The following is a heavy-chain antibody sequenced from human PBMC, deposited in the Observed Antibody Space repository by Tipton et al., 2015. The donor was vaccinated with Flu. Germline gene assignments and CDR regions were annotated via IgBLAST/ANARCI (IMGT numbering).Heavy chain of an antibody. CDR1: GFTSDYYG. Sequence: SLRLSCAASGFTSDYYGMHWVRQAPGRGLQWVAFMWSDGGNEKYADSVKGRFAISRDNAKNTLYLQMNSLRDEDTAVYYCARNYDSSGYNYEVGAFDIWGLGTTVIVSP. CDR2: MWSDGGNE. D-gene: IGHD3-22*01. CDR3: ARNYDSSGYNYEVGAFDI. V-gene: IGHV3-33*01. J-gene: IGHJ3*02.